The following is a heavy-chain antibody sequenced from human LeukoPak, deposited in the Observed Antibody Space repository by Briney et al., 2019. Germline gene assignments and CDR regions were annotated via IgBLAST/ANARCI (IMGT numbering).Heavy chain of an antibody. CDR1: GFSFSSYW. CDR3: AKDRWGSDHYYYMDV. V-gene: IGHV3-7*01. J-gene: IGHJ6*03. CDR2: IKQDGSEK. Sequence: GGSLRLSCAVSGFSFSSYWMSWVRQAPGKGLEWVANIKQDGSEKYYVDSVKGRFTISRDNAKNSLYLQMNSLRGEDTAVYYCAKDRWGSDHYYYMDVWGKGTTVTVSS. D-gene: IGHD3-10*01.